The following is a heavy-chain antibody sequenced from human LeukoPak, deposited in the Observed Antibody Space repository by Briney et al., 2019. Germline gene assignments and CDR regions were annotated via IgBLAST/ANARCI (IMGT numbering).Heavy chain of an antibody. CDR2: INHSGST. D-gene: IGHD3-10*01. Sequence: GSLRLSCAASGFTFSSYSMNWVRQPPGKGLEWIGKINHSGSTNYNPSLKSRVTISVDTSKNQFSLKLSSVTAADTAVYYCAKDGAYYYGSGSYYGTDWGQGTLVTVSS. CDR3: AKDGAYYYGSGSYYGTD. J-gene: IGHJ4*02. CDR1: GFTFSSYS. V-gene: IGHV4-34*01.